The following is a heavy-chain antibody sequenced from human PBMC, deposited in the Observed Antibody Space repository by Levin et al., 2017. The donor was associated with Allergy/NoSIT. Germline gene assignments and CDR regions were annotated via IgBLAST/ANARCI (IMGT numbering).Heavy chain of an antibody. J-gene: IGHJ5*02. Sequence: GESLKISCAASGFTFSSYAMSWVRQAPGKGLEWVSAISGSGGSTYYADSVKGRFTISRDNSKNTLYLQMNSLRAEDTAVYYCAKVVAYYDILTGTWFDPWGQGTLVTVSS. CDR2: ISGSGGST. CDR1: GFTFSSYA. CDR3: AKVVAYYDILTGTWFDP. D-gene: IGHD3-9*01. V-gene: IGHV3-23*01.